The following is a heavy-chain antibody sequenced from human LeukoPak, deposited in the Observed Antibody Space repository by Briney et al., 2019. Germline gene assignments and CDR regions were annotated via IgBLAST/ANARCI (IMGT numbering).Heavy chain of an antibody. D-gene: IGHD2-15*01. CDR2: ISAYNGNT. Sequence: GASVKVSFKASGYTFTSYGISWVRQAPGQGLEWMGWISAYNGNTNYAQKLQGRVTMTTDTSTSTAYMELRSLRSDDTAVYYCARRYCSGGSCYPLSKGGAFDIWGQGTMVSV. V-gene: IGHV1-18*01. J-gene: IGHJ3*02. CDR1: GYTFTSYG. CDR3: ARRYCSGGSCYPLSKGGAFDI.